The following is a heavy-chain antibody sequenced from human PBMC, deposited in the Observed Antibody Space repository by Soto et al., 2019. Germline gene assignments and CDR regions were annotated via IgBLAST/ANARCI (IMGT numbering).Heavy chain of an antibody. CDR1: GGSISSYY. Sequence: SETLSLTCTVSGGSISSYYWSWIRQPPGKGLEWIGDIYYSGSTNYNPSLKSRVTISVDTSKNQFSLKLSSVTAADTALYLCARSPEGAFDIWGQGTMVTVS. CDR2: IYYSGST. CDR3: ARSPEGAFDI. V-gene: IGHV4-59*01. J-gene: IGHJ3*02.